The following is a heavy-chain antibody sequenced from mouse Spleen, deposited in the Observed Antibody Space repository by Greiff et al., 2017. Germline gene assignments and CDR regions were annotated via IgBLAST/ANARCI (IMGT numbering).Heavy chain of an antibody. V-gene: IGHV5-4*01. CDR3: ARDLGYGSRGFAY. CDR2: ISDGGSYT. D-gene: IGHD1-1*01. J-gene: IGHJ3*01. Sequence: EVMLVESGGGLVKPGGSLKLSCAASGFTFSSYAMSWVRQTPEKRLEWVATISDGGSYTYYPDNVKGRFTISRDNAKNNLYLQMSHLKSEDTAMYYCARDLGYGSRGFAYWGQGTLVTVSA. CDR1: GFTFSSYA.